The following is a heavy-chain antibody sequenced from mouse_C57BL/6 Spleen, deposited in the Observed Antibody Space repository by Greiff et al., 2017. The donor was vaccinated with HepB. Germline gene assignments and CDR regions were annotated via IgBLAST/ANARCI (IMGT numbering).Heavy chain of an antibody. J-gene: IGHJ2*01. V-gene: IGHV1-22*01. D-gene: IGHD1-1*01. Sequence: EVQLQESGPELVKPGASVKMSCKASGYTFTDYNMHWVKQSHGKSLEWIGYINPNNGDTSYNQKFKGKATLTVNKSSSTAYMELNSLTSEDSAVYYCASDTTVDGFDYWGKGTAHTVCS. CDR3: ASDTTVDGFDY. CDR1: GYTFTDYN. CDR2: INPNNGDT.